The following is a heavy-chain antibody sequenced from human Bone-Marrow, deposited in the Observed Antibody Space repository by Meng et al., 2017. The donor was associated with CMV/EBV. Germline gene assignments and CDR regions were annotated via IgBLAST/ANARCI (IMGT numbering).Heavy chain of an antibody. CDR2: ISAYNGNT. Sequence: ASVKVSCKASGYTFTSYGISWVRQAPGQGLEWMGWISAYNGNTNYAQKLQGRVTMTTDTSTSTAYMELRSLRSDDTAVYYCARDADIVVVPAAMPVYGMDVWGQRTTVTVSS. J-gene: IGHJ6*02. V-gene: IGHV1-18*01. D-gene: IGHD2-2*01. CDR3: ARDADIVVVPAAMPVYGMDV. CDR1: GYTFTSYG.